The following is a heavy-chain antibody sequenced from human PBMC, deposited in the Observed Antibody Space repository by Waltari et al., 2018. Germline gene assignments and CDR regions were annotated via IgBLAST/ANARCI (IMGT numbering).Heavy chain of an antibody. J-gene: IGHJ6*03. CDR3: ARDDSRYYYYYMDV. D-gene: IGHD4-4*01. CDR2: IYYSGST. V-gene: IGHV4-30-4*08. Sequence: QVQLQESGPGLVKPSQTLSLTCPVPGGSISSGAHYWCWIRQPPVKGLEWIGYIYYSGSTYYNPSLKSRVTISVDTSKNQFSLKLSSVTAADTAVYYCARDDSRYYYYYMDVWGKGTTVTVSS. CDR1: GGSISSGAHY.